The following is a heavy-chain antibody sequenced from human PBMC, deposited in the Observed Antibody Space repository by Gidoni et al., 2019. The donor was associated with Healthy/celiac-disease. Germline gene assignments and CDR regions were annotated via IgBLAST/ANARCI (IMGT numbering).Heavy chain of an antibody. J-gene: IGHJ4*02. CDR3: ARDLQGYCSSTSCYTIDY. CDR1: GCTCSDYY. V-gene: IGHV3-11*06. Sequence: QVQLVESGGGVVKPGGSRRLSCAAAGCTCSDYYMSWIRQAPGEGLEWVSYISSSSSYTNYADSVKGRFTISRDNAKNSLYLQMNSLRAEDTAVYYCARDLQGYCSSTSCYTIDYWGQGTLVTVSS. D-gene: IGHD2-2*02. CDR2: ISSSSSYT.